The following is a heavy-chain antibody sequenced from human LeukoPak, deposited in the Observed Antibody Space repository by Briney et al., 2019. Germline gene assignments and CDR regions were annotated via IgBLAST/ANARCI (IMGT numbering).Heavy chain of an antibody. CDR1: GGSISSYY. CDR2: IYYSGST. Sequence: SETLSLTCTVSGGSISSYYWSWIRQPPGKGLEWIGYIYYSGSTNYNPSLKSRVTISVGTSKNQFSLKLSSVTAADTAVYYCASSSGYYYFDYWGQGTLVTVSS. D-gene: IGHD3-22*01. CDR3: ASSSGYYYFDY. V-gene: IGHV4-59*08. J-gene: IGHJ4*02.